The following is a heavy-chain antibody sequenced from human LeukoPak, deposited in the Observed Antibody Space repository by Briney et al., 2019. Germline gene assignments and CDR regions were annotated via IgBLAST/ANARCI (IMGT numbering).Heavy chain of an antibody. CDR3: ARGVAATPHYY. Sequence: SETLSLTCDVSGDSISSNKWWIWVRQPPGKGLEWIGEIYHGGSTTYNPSLKSRVTMSVDTSKNQFSLKLSSVTAADTAVYYCARGVAATPHYYWGQGTLVTVSS. D-gene: IGHD6-13*01. CDR2: IYHGGST. V-gene: IGHV4-4*02. CDR1: GDSISSNKW. J-gene: IGHJ4*02.